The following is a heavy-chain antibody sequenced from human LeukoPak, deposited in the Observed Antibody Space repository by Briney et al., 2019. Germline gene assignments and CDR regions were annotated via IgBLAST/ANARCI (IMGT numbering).Heavy chain of an antibody. D-gene: IGHD3-9*01. Sequence: ASVKVSCKASGYTFTGYYMHWVRQAPGQGLEWMGWINPNSGGTNYAQKFQGRVTMTRDTSISTAYMELSRLRSDDTAVYYCARGPYSSILTGYYIDWGQGTLVTVSS. CDR1: GYTFTGYY. J-gene: IGHJ4*02. CDR2: INPNSGGT. V-gene: IGHV1-2*02. CDR3: ARGPYSSILTGYYID.